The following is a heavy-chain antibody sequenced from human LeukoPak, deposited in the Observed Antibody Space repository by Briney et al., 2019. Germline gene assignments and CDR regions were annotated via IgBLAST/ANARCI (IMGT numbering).Heavy chain of an antibody. V-gene: IGHV3-30*04. J-gene: IGHJ4*02. CDR3: ARAFRWGAAAGTEDY. CDR1: GFTFSSYA. Sequence: GGSLRLSCAAYGFTFSSYAMHWVRQAPGKGLEWVAVISYDGSNKYYADSVKGRFTISRDNSKNTLYLQMNSLRAEDTAVYYCARAFRWGAAAGTEDYWGQGTLVTVSS. D-gene: IGHD6-13*01. CDR2: ISYDGSNK.